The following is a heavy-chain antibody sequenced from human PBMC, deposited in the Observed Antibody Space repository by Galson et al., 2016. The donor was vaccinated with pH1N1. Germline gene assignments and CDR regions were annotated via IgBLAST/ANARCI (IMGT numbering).Heavy chain of an antibody. CDR3: ARSTKGVSTGHFDS. J-gene: IGHJ4*02. D-gene: IGHD1-1*01. CDR2: IYPGDSDT. V-gene: IGHV5-51*03. CDR1: GYSFSNYW. Sequence: QSGAEVKKPRESLRISCKGFGYSFSNYWIAWVRQMPGKGLECMGVIYPGDSDTKYNPSFEGQVVISAAKSISSVFLQWNSLEASDTAMYYCARSTKGVSTGHFDSWGQGTLVTVSS.